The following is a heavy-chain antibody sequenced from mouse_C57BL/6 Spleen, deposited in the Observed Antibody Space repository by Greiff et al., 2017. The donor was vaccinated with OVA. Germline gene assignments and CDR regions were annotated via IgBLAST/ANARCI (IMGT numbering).Heavy chain of an antibody. D-gene: IGHD1-1*01. CDR3: ARSGSSYGYYAIDY. J-gene: IGHJ4*01. CDR1: GYAFTNYL. CDR2: INPGSGGT. Sequence: QVQLQQSGAELVRPGTSVKVSCKASGYAFTNYLIEWVKQRPGQGLEWIGVINPGSGGTNYNEKFKGKATLTADKSSSTAYMQLSSLTSEDSAVYSCARSGSSYGYYAIDYRGQGTSVTVSS. V-gene: IGHV1-54*01.